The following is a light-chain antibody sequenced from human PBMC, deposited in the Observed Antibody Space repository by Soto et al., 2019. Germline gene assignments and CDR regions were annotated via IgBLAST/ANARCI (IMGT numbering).Light chain of an antibody. J-gene: IGKJ4*01. CDR2: DAS. CDR3: QQYDNLPT. V-gene: IGKV1-5*01. Sequence: DIQMTQSPATLSLSVGERVTITCRASQIISSWLAWYQQKPGKAPKLLIYDASNLESGVPARFSGSGSGTDFTFTISSLEPEDIAAYYCQQYDNLPTFGGGTKVDIK. CDR1: QIISSW.